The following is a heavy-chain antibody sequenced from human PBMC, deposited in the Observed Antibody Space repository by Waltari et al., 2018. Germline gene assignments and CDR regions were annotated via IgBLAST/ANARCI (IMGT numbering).Heavy chain of an antibody. CDR2: INKDGSSI. J-gene: IGHJ6*03. CDR3: AREGPQLSDYMDV. CDR1: VFTFVNSW. Sequence: EVQLVESGGRLVPPGGSLRISFAVSVFTFVNSWMHWVRQAPGKGLVWVSRINKDGSSISYADSVEGRFTISRDNAKKTLYLQMNRLRAEDTGVYYCAREGPQLSDYMDVWGKGTTVNVSS. V-gene: IGHV3-74*01. D-gene: IGHD2-15*01.